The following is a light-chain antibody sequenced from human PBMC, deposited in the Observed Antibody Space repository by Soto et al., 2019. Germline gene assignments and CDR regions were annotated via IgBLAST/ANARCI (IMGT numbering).Light chain of an antibody. CDR2: DVS. J-gene: IGLJ1*01. CDR1: SSDVGGYNY. Sequence: ALTQPRSVSGSPGQSVTISCTGTSSDVGGYNYVSWYQQHPGKAPKLMIYDVSKRPSGVPDRFSGSKSGNTASLTISGLQAEDEADYYCCSYAGSYVFGTGTKVTVL. CDR3: CSYAGSYV. V-gene: IGLV2-11*01.